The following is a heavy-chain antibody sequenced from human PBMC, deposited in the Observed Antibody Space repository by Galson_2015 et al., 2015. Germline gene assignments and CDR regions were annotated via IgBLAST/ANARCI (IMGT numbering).Heavy chain of an antibody. Sequence: SLRLSCAASGFTFSSYAMHWVRQAPGKGLEWVAVISYDGSNKYYADSVKGRFTISRDNSKNTLYLQMNSLRAEDTAVYYCARAPMAPDYYDSSYLDYWGQGTLVTVSS. CDR3: ARAPMAPDYYDSSYLDY. J-gene: IGHJ4*02. CDR2: ISYDGSNK. D-gene: IGHD3-22*01. CDR1: GFTFSSYA. V-gene: IGHV3-30-3*01.